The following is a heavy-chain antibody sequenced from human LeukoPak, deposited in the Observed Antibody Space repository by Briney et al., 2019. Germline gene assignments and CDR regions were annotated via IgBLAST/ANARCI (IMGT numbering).Heavy chain of an antibody. CDR3: ARVRWFGIFDY. Sequence: PSETLSPTCAVYGGSFSGYYWSWIRQPPGKGLEWIGEINHSGSTNYNPSLKSRVTISVDTSKNQFSLKLSSVTAADTAVYYCARVRWFGIFDYWGQGTLVTVSS. V-gene: IGHV4-34*01. D-gene: IGHD3-10*01. CDR2: INHSGST. J-gene: IGHJ4*02. CDR1: GGSFSGYY.